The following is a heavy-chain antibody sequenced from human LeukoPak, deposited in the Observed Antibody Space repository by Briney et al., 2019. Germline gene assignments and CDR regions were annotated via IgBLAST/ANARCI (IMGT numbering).Heavy chain of an antibody. CDR1: GFTFSSYA. D-gene: IGHD5-12*01. CDR3: ARVGGLGSGYTDY. J-gene: IGHJ4*02. CDR2: ISSNGGST. V-gene: IGHV3-64*01. Sequence: GGSLRLSCAASGFTFSSYAMRWVRQAPGKGLEYVSAISSNGGSTYYANSVKGRFTISRDNSKNTLYLQMGSLRAEDMAVYYCARVGGLGSGYTDYWGQGTLVTVSS.